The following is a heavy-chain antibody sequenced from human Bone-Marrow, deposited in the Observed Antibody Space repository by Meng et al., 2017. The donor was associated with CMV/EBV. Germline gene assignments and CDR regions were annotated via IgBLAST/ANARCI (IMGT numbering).Heavy chain of an antibody. CDR2: ISSSGNTI. J-gene: IGHJ6*02. CDR3: ARALVRGVPYSDYYYYYGMDV. V-gene: IGHV3-48*03. D-gene: IGHD3-10*01. CDR1: GVSFSSYE. Sequence: GESLKISCAASGVSFSSYEMNWVRQAPGKGLEWVSYISSSGNTIYYADSVKGRFTISRDYAKNSLYLQMNSLRAEDTAVYYCARALVRGVPYSDYYYYYGMDVWGQGTTVTISS.